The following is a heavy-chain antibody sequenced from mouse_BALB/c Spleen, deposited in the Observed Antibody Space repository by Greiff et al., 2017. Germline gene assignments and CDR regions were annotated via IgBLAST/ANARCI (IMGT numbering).Heavy chain of an antibody. CDR2: IYPSDSYT. V-gene: IGHV1-69*02. CDR3: TRSYYGYALYAMDY. Sequence: QVQLQQPGAELVRPGASVKLSCTASGYTFTSYWINWVKQRPGQGLEWIGNIYPSDSYTNYNQKFKDKATLTVDKSSSTAYMQLSSPTSEDSAVYYCTRSYYGYALYAMDYWGQGTSVTVSS. CDR1: GYTFTSYW. D-gene: IGHD1-2*01. J-gene: IGHJ4*01.